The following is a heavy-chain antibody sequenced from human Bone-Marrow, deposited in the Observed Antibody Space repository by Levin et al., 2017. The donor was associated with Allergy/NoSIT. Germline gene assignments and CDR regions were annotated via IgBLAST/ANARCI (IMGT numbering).Heavy chain of an antibody. CDR2: ISGSGGST. CDR1: GFTFSSYA. Sequence: GESLKISCAASGFTFSSYAMSWVRQAPGKGLEWVSAISGSGGSTYYADSVKGRFTISRDNSKNTLYLQMNSLRAEDTAVYYCATLSRARYDFWSGYYIKWGQGTLVTVSS. V-gene: IGHV3-23*01. J-gene: IGHJ4*02. D-gene: IGHD3-3*01. CDR3: ATLSRARYDFWSGYYIK.